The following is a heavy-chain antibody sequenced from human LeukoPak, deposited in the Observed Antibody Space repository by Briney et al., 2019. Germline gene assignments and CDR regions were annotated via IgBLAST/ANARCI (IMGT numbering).Heavy chain of an antibody. J-gene: IGHJ4*02. V-gene: IGHV3-7*01. CDR2: IKQDGSEN. CDR3: ARERYCTTATCYVGVPFDY. Sequence: GGSLRLSCAASGFIISTYYMTWVRQAPGKGLEWVAGIKQDGSENYYVDPVKGRFTVSRDNSKNSLYLQMNSLRAEDTAVYFCARERYCTTATCYVGVPFDYWGQGTLVTVSS. CDR1: GFIISTYY. D-gene: IGHD2-2*01.